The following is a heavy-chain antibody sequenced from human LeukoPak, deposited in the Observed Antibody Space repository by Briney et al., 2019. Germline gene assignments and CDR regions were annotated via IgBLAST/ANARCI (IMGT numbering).Heavy chain of an antibody. CDR2: INPSGGST. CDR1: GYTFTSYY. D-gene: IGHD6-19*01. V-gene: IGHV1-46*01. CDR3: AREASPGYSSGWYWFDP. Sequence: ASVKVSCKASGYTFTSYYMHWVRQAPGQGLEWMGIINPSGGSTSYAQKFQGRVTMTRDMSTSTVYMELSSLRSEDTAVYYCAREASPGYSSGWYWFDPWGQGTLVTVSS. J-gene: IGHJ5*02.